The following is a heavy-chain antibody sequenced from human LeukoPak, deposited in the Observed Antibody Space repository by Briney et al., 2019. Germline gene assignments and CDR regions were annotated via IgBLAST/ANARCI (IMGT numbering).Heavy chain of an antibody. CDR2: ISSSSTI. CDR1: GFTFSSYS. CDR3: ARGPPLFDP. Sequence: GGSLRLSCAASGFTFSSYSMNWVRQAPGKGLEWVSYISSSSTIYYADSVKGRFTISRDNAKNSLYLQMNSLRADDTAIYYCARGPPLFDPWGQGTLVTVSS. V-gene: IGHV3-48*01. J-gene: IGHJ5*02.